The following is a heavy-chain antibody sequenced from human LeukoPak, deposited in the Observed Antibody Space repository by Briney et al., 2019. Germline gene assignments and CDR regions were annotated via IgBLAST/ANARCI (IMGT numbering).Heavy chain of an antibody. V-gene: IGHV3-21*01. Sequence: GGSLRLSCAASGFILSDYNMNWVRQAPGKGLEWVSFIAISGTYITYADSMKGRFTISRDNAKNSLYLQMSSLRAEDTAVYYCARDLSATARAYDYWGQGTLVTVSS. D-gene: IGHD1-26*01. CDR2: IAISGTYI. CDR1: GFILSDYN. J-gene: IGHJ4*02. CDR3: ARDLSATARAYDY.